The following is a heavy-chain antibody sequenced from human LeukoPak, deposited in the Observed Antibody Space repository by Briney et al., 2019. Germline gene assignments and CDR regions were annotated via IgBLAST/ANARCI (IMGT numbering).Heavy chain of an antibody. CDR3: TRGGPGNRLSN. CDR1: GGSFSGYY. D-gene: IGHD1-14*01. CDR2: INNSGNI. V-gene: IGHV4-34*01. J-gene: IGHJ4*02. Sequence: KPSETLSLTCAVYGGSFSGYYWSWIRQPPGKGLEWIGEINNSGNINYNPSLKSRVTTSVDTSKNQLSLKVYSVTAADTAVYYCTRGGPGNRLSNWGQGTLVTVSS.